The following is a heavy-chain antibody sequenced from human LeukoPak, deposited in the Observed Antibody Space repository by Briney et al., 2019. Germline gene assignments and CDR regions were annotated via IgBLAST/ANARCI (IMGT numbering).Heavy chain of an antibody. CDR3: AKSGLRRAPLDY. J-gene: IGHJ4*02. Sequence: SETLSLTCAVYGGSFSGYYWSWIRQPPGKGLEWIGEINHSGSTNYNPSLKGRVTISVDTSKNQFSLKLSSVTAADTAVYYCAKSGLRRAPLDYWGQGTLVTVSS. CDR1: GGSFSGYY. CDR2: INHSGST. V-gene: IGHV4-34*01.